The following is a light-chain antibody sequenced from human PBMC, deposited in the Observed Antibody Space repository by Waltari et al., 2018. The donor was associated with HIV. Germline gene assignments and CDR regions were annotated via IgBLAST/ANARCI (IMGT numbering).Light chain of an antibody. Sequence: QSVLTQPPSASGTPGQRVTISCSGSSSNIGRNYVYWYQQLPGTAPKLLIYTNNQRPSGVPDRVSGSKSGTSASLAISGLRSEDEAEYYCAAWNDRLSGYVFGTGTKVTV. J-gene: IGLJ1*01. CDR2: TNN. V-gene: IGLV1-47*01. CDR3: AAWNDRLSGYV. CDR1: SSNIGRNY.